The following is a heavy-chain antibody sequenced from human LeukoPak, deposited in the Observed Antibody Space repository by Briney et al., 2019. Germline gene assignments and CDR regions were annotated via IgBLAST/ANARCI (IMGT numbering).Heavy chain of an antibody. CDR2: IYYSGST. V-gene: IGHV4-59*08. CDR1: GGSISSYY. D-gene: IGHD3-16*01. J-gene: IGHJ4*02. CDR3: ARQWGEAYFDY. Sequence: SETLSLTCTVSGGSISSYYWSWIRQPPGKGLEWIGYIYYSGSTNYNPSLKSRVTISVDTSKNQFSLKLSSVTAADTAVYYCARQWGEAYFDYWGQGTLVTVSS.